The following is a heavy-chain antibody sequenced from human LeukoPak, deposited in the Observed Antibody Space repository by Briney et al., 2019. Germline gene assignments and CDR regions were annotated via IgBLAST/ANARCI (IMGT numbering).Heavy chain of an antibody. J-gene: IGHJ1*01. CDR1: GYTFTSYA. CDR3: ARLGVAGDPSSAEYLQH. CDR2: ISPYNAKT. V-gene: IGHV1-18*01. Sequence: ASVKVSCKASGYTFTSYAISWVRQAPGQGLDWMGWISPYNAKTNYAQKLQGRVTMTTDTSTSTAYMELMSLRSDDTAVYYCARLGVAGDPSSAEYLQHWGQGTLVTVSS. D-gene: IGHD6-19*01.